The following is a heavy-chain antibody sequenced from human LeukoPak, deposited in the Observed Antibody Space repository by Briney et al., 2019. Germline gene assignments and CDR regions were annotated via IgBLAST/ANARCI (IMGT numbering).Heavy chain of an antibody. D-gene: IGHD1-26*01. CDR3: ARTASRQSYYFDY. CDR1: AGSFISSSHH. V-gene: IGHV4-39*07. CDR2: VYYGRTT. J-gene: IGHJ4*02. Sequence: ASETLSLTRTVSAGSFISSSHHWGWIRQSPGKGLEWIGSVYYGRTTYYNPSLDGRVTVSLDTSANQFSLQLNSVTAADTAVYYCARTASRQSYYFDYWGQGTLVTVSS.